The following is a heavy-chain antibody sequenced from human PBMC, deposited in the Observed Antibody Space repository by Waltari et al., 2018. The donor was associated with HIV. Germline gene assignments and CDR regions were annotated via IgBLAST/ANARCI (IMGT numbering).Heavy chain of an antibody. Sequence: QLQLQESGPGLVKPSETLSLTCTVSGGSISSSSYYWGWIRQPPGPGLEWIGRIYYSGGTYYNPSRTGRVTLSIDPSKNQFSLNLRSVTAADTSVYYCARHGEGVPTFSFDYWGQGTLVTVSS. CDR2: IYYSGGT. J-gene: IGHJ4*02. D-gene: IGHD2-2*01. V-gene: IGHV4-39*01. CDR1: GGSISSSSYY. CDR3: ARHGEGVPTFSFDY.